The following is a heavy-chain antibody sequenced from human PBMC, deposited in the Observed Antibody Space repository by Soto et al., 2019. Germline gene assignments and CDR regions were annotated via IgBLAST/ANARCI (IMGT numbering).Heavy chain of an antibody. CDR2: ISPADSDT. CDR1: GYSFTSYW. D-gene: IGHD3-22*01. Sequence: GESLKISCKGSGYSFTSYWIGWVRQIPGKGLEWMGIISPADSDTRYSPSFQGQVTISADKSISTAYLQWSSLKASDTTMYYCAGLSDSYYCYGMDVWRQGTTVTVSS. V-gene: IGHV5-51*01. CDR3: AGLSDSYYCYGMDV. J-gene: IGHJ6*01.